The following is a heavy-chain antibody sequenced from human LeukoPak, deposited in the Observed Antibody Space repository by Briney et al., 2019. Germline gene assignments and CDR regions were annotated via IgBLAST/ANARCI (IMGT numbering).Heavy chain of an antibody. CDR2: IKEDGTEK. V-gene: IGHV3-7*01. CDR1: GLTFNKYW. CDR3: ASRGDLSWFGAVRH. Sequence: GGSLRLSCAVSGLTFNKYWMTWVRQAPWKGPDWVATIKEDGTEKHYVGSVKGRFTISRDNAKNSLYLQLNSLRTEDTALYYCASRGDLSWFGAVRHWGQGTLVTVSS. J-gene: IGHJ4*02. D-gene: IGHD3-10*01.